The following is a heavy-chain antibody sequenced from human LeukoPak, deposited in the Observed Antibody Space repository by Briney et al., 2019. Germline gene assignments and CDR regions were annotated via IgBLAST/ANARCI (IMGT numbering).Heavy chain of an antibody. CDR1: GYTFTSYG. V-gene: IGHV1-18*01. J-gene: IGHJ6*02. CDR2: ISAYNGNT. D-gene: IGHD4-17*01. CDR3: ARTYGDYSYYYYGMDV. Sequence: ASVKVSCKASGYTFTSYGISWVRQAPGQGLEWMGWISAYNGNTNYAQKLQGRVTMTTDTSTSTAYMGLRSLRSDDTAVYYCARTYGDYSYYYYGMDVWGQGTTVTVSS.